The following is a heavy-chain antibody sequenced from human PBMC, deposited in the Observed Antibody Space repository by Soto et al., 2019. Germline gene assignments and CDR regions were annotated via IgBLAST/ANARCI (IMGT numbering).Heavy chain of an antibody. D-gene: IGHD1-26*01. V-gene: IGHV4-39*01. CDR1: GGSISSSSYY. Sequence: SETLSLTCTVSGGSISSSSYYWGWIRQPPGKGLVWIGSIYYSGSTYSNPSRKSRVTISVDTSKNQFSPRLSSVTAAETYVNYCASLSGSYYLFDYWGQGTLVTVSS. J-gene: IGHJ4*02. CDR2: IYYSGST. CDR3: ASLSGSYYLFDY.